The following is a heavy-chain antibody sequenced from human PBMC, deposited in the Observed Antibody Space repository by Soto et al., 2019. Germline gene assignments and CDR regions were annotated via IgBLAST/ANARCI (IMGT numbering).Heavy chain of an antibody. J-gene: IGHJ6*02. Sequence: QVQLQESGPGLVKPSGTLSLICAVSGGSISSTNWWSWVREPPGKGLEWIGEIYHSGSTNYNPSLKSRVTISVDKSKNQISLKLDSGTAADTAVYYCATQWLAASGHYYYYGMDVWGQGTTVTVSS. CDR2: IYHSGST. V-gene: IGHV4-4*02. CDR3: ATQWLAASGHYYYYGMDV. D-gene: IGHD6-13*01. CDR1: GGSISSTNW.